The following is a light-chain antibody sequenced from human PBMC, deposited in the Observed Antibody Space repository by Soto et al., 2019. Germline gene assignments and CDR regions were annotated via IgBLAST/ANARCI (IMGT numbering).Light chain of an antibody. J-gene: IGLJ2*01. CDR3: QSYDSSLSGSV. CDR1: SSNIGAGYD. Sequence: QLVLTQPPSVSGAPGQRVTISCTGSSSNIGAGYDVHWYQQLPGTAPKLLIYGINNRPSGVPDRFSGSKSGTSASLAITGLQAEDEADYYCQSYDSSLSGSVFGGGTKLTVL. V-gene: IGLV1-40*01. CDR2: GIN.